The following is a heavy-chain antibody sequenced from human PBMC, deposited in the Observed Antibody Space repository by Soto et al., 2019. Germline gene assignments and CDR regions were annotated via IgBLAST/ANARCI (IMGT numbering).Heavy chain of an antibody. CDR1: GFTFSSYA. V-gene: IGHV3-30-3*01. J-gene: IGHJ6*02. Sequence: GGSLRLSCAASGFTFSSYAMHWVRQAPGKGLGWVAVISYDGSNKYYADSVKGRFTISRDNSKNTLYLQMNSLRAEDTAVYYCARVEKKTYYDILTGYYTYYYYGMDVWGQGTTVTVSS. CDR3: ARVEKKTYYDILTGYYTYYYYGMDV. CDR2: ISYDGSNK. D-gene: IGHD3-9*01.